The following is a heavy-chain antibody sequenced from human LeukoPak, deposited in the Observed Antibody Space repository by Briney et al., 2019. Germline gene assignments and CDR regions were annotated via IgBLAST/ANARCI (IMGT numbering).Heavy chain of an antibody. CDR2: ITSSGSLI. CDR1: GFTFSVYS. CDR3: ARDRDCGDGGCYPHFDY. Sequence: GGSLRLSCAASGFTFSVYSMNWVRQAPGKGLEWISYITSSGSLIFYADSVKGRFTISRDNAKNSLYLQMSSLRAEDTAVYYCARDRDCGDGGCYPHFDYWGQGVRVTVSS. J-gene: IGHJ4*02. D-gene: IGHD2-15*01. V-gene: IGHV3-48*04.